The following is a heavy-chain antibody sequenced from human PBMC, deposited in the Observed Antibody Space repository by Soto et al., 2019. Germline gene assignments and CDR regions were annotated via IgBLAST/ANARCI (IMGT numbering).Heavy chain of an antibody. V-gene: IGHV4-31*03. CDR2: IYYSGST. J-gene: IGHJ5*02. CDR3: ARDRDRFGGYNWFDP. CDR1: GGSISRGGYY. Sequence: SETLSLTCTVSGGSISRGGYYWSWIRQHPGKGLEWIGYIYYSGSTYYNPSLKSRVTISVDTSKNQFSLKLSSVTAADTAVYYCARDRDRFGGYNWFDPWGQGTLVTVS. D-gene: IGHD3-10*01.